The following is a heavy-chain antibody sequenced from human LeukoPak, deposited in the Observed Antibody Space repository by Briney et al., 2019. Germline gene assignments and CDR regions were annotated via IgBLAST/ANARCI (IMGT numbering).Heavy chain of an antibody. Sequence: GGSLRLSSAASGFTFSSYAMSWVRQAPGKGLEWVSAISGSGGSTYYADSVKGRFTISRDNSKNTLYLQMNSLRAEDTAVYYCAKGVDIVATIMHYFDYWGQGTLVTVSS. V-gene: IGHV3-23*01. CDR3: AKGVDIVATIMHYFDY. CDR2: ISGSGGST. D-gene: IGHD5-12*01. CDR1: GFTFSSYA. J-gene: IGHJ4*02.